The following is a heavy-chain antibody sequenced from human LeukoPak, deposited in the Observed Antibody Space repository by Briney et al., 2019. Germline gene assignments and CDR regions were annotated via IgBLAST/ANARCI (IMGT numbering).Heavy chain of an antibody. CDR2: IYYSGST. J-gene: IGHJ6*02. V-gene: IGHV4-39*01. CDR3: ARYCSSTSCYTGYYYGMDV. CDR1: GGSISSSSYY. D-gene: IGHD2-2*02. Sequence: PSETLFLTCTVSGGSISSSSYYWGWIRQPPGKGLEWIGSIYYSGSTYYNPSLKSRVTISVDTSKNQFSLKLSSVTAADTAVYYCARYCSSTSCYTGYYYGMDVWGQGTTVTVSS.